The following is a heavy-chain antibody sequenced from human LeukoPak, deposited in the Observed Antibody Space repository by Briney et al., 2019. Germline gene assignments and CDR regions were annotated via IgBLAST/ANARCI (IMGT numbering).Heavy chain of an antibody. CDR3: ARAPSRNWNYVLFDY. CDR2: INPNSGGT. D-gene: IGHD1-7*01. J-gene: IGHJ4*02. V-gene: IGHV1-2*02. CDR1: GYTFTGYY. Sequence: ASVKVSCKASGYTFTGYYMHWVRQAPGQGLEWMGWINPNSGGTNYAQKLQGRVTMTTDTSTSTAYMELRSLRSDDTAVYYCARAPSRNWNYVLFDYWGQGTLVTVSS.